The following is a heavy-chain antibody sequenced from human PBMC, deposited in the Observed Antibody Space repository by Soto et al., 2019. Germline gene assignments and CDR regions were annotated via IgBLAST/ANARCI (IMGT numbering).Heavy chain of an antibody. CDR2: IYYSGST. D-gene: IGHD3-10*01. CDR3: ARQITMVRGVIIKRDYYYGMDV. Sequence: TSETLSLTCTVSGGSISSSSYYWGWIRQPPGKGLEWIGSIYYSGSTYYNPSLKSRVTISVDTSKNQFSLKLSSVTAADTAVYYCARQITMVRGVIIKRDYYYGMDVWGQGTTVTVSS. V-gene: IGHV4-39*01. J-gene: IGHJ6*02. CDR1: GGSISSSSYY.